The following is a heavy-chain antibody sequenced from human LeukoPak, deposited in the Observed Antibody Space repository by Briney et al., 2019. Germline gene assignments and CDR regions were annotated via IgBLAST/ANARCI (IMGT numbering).Heavy chain of an antibody. D-gene: IGHD4-17*01. V-gene: IGHV4-30-4*01. J-gene: IGHJ4*02. CDR2: IYYSGST. CDR1: GGSISSGGYY. Sequence: PSETLSLTCTVSGGSISSGGYYWSWIRQPPGEGLEWIVYIYYSGSTYYHPSLKSRVTISLDTSKNQFSLKLGSVTAADTAVYYCARVTTVTTSFHFDYWGQGTLVTVSS. CDR3: ARVTTVTTSFHFDY.